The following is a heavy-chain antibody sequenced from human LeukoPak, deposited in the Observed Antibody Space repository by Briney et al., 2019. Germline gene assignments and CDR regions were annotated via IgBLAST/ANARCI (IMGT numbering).Heavy chain of an antibody. CDR1: GYTFTGYY. CDR3: ARVKGKQGNANDY. CDR2: INPNSGST. Sequence: ASVKVSCKASGYTFTGYYMHWVRQAPGQGLEWMGRINPNSGSTNYAQKFQGRVTMTRDTSISTAYMELRSLRSDDTAVYYCARVKGKQGNANDYWGQGTLVTVSS. J-gene: IGHJ4*02. V-gene: IGHV1-2*06. D-gene: IGHD6-13*01.